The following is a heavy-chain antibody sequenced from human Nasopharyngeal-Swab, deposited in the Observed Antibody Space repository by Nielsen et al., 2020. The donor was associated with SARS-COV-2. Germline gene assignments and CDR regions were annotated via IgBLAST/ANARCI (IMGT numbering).Heavy chain of an antibody. V-gene: IGHV3-9*01. Sequence: SLKISCAASGFTFDDYAIHWVRPAPGKGLELVSGISWNSGSISYADSVKGRITISRDNSKNTLYLQMNSLRAEDTAVYYCARARGGSYYSPFDYWGQGTLVTVSS. CDR3: ARARGGSYYSPFDY. J-gene: IGHJ4*02. CDR1: GFTFDDYA. CDR2: ISWNSGSI. D-gene: IGHD1-26*01.